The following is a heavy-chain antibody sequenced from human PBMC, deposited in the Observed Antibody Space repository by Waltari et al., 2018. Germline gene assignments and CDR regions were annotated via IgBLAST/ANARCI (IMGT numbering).Heavy chain of an antibody. D-gene: IGHD6-13*01. Sequence: QVQLQESGPGLVKPSQTLSLTCTVSGGSISSGSYYWSWIRQPAGKGLEWIGRIYTSGSTNYNPSLKSRGTIAVDTSKNQFSLKRSSVTAADTAVYYCARERVSGSSSWYGVAGPFDYWGQGTLVTVSS. CDR1: GGSISSGSYY. CDR2: IYTSGST. V-gene: IGHV4-61*02. J-gene: IGHJ4*02. CDR3: ARERVSGSSSWYGVAGPFDY.